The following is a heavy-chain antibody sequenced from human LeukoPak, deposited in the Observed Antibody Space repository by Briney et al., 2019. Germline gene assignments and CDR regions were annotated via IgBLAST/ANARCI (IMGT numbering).Heavy chain of an antibody. Sequence: GASVKVSCKASGGTFSSYAISWVRQAPGQGLEWMGGIIPIFGTANYAQKFQGRVTITTDESTSTAYMELSSLRSEDTAVYYCAILEAGYCSSTSCRPYYYYMDVWGKGTTVTVSS. J-gene: IGHJ6*03. CDR2: IIPIFGTA. CDR3: AILEAGYCSSTSCRPYYYYMDV. V-gene: IGHV1-69*05. CDR1: GGTFSSYA. D-gene: IGHD2-2*01.